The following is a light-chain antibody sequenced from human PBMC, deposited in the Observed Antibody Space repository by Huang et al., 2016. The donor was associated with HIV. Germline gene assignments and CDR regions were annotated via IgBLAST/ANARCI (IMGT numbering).Light chain of an antibody. CDR2: DAS. V-gene: IGKV3D-20*01. J-gene: IGKJ1*01. CDR1: QSVSSNY. Sequence: EIVLTQSPATLSLSPGERATLSCGASQSVSSNYLAGYQQKPGLAPRLLIYDASSRAPGTPDRFSGSESGTDFTLTITRLEPEDFAVYYCQQYGDSPWTFGQGTKVEIK. CDR3: QQYGDSPWT.